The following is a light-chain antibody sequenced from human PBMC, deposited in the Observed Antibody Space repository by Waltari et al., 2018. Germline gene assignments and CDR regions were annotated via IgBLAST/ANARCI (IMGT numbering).Light chain of an antibody. Sequence: QSALTQPASVSGSPGQSITMSCTGASSGVGPFNLFSWYQQHPGKAPKLIIYEGNERPSGVSNRFSGSKSGNTASLTISGLQAEDEAYYYCCSYAGGSTFVVFGGGTKLTVL. CDR2: EGN. V-gene: IGLV2-23*03. CDR3: CSYAGGSTFVV. CDR1: SSGVGPFNL. J-gene: IGLJ2*01.